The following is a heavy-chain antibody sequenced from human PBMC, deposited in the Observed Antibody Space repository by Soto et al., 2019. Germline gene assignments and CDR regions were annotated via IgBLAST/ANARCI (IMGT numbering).Heavy chain of an antibody. CDR3: AKDQGYSSSWSFDY. V-gene: IGHV3-23*01. D-gene: IGHD6-13*01. J-gene: IGHJ4*02. CDR1: GFTFSSYG. Sequence: GGSLRLSCAASGFTFSSYGMSWVRQAPGKGLEWVSAISGSGGSTYYADSVKGRFTIFRDNSKNTLYLQMNSLRAEDTAVYYCAKDQGYSSSWSFDYWGQGTLVTVSS. CDR2: ISGSGGST.